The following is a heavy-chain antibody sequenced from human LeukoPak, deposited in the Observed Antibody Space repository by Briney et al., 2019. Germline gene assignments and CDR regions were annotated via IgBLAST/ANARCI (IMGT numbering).Heavy chain of an antibody. CDR2: ISYDGSNK. J-gene: IGHJ5*02. CDR1: GVTFSSYA. CDR3: ARDWGIAVAGTNWFDP. D-gene: IGHD6-19*01. V-gene: IGHV3-30*04. Sequence: GGSLRLSCAVTGVTFSSYAVHWVRQAPGKGLEWVAVISYDGSNKYYADSVKGRFTISRDNSKNTLYLQMNSLRAEDTAVYYCARDWGIAVAGTNWFDPWGQGTLVTVSS.